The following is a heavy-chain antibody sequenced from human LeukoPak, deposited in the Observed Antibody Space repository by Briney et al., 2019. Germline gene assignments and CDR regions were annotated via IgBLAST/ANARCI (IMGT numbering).Heavy chain of an antibody. CDR2: ISGSGGST. Sequence: PGGSLRLSCAASGFTFSSYAMSWVRQAPGKGLEWVSTISGSGGSTYYADSVKGRFTISRDNSKNTLYLQMNSLRAEDTAVYYCAKSSRITMVRGASSTAFDIWGQGTMVTVSS. D-gene: IGHD3-10*01. J-gene: IGHJ3*02. V-gene: IGHV3-23*01. CDR1: GFTFSSYA. CDR3: AKSSRITMVRGASSTAFDI.